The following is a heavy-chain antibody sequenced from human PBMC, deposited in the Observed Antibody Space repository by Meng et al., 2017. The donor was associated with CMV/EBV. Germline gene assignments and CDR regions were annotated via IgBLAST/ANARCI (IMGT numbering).Heavy chain of an antibody. CDR3: ARAHSDYFDNSGHFGWFDP. CDR2: IYSGGST. V-gene: IGHV3-66*02. D-gene: IGHD3-22*01. CDR1: GFTVSSHY. J-gene: IGHJ5*02. Sequence: GESLKISCAASGFTVSSHYMSWVRQAPGKGLEWVSVIYSGGSTYYADSVKGRFTISRDNSKNTLYLQMNSLRAEDTAVYYCARAHSDYFDNSGHFGWFDPWGQGTLVTVSS.